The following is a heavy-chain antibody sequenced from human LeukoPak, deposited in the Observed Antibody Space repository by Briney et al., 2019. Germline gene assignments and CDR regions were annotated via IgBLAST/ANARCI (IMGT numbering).Heavy chain of an antibody. D-gene: IGHD2-21*01. CDR3: SRRYSAHYFDY. V-gene: IGHV3-23*01. Sequence: GGSLRLSCAASGFTFSSYAMSWVRQAPGKGLEWVSAISGSGGSTYYADSVMGRFTISRDNSKNTLYLQMNSLRAEDTAVYYCSRRYSAHYFDYWGQGTLVTVSS. CDR2: ISGSGGST. CDR1: GFTFSSYA. J-gene: IGHJ4*02.